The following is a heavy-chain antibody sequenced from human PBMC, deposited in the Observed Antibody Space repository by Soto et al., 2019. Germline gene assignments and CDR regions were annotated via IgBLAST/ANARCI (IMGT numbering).Heavy chain of an antibody. J-gene: IGHJ2*01. V-gene: IGHV3-30*03. D-gene: IGHD3-16*01. CDR2: ISYDGKQT. CDR1: GVTFKDYG. CDR3: ARDGWGSNWYFDL. Sequence: GGSLRLSCGAPGVTFKDYGMHWVRQAPGKGLEWVAVISYDGKQTYYADSVKGRFAISKDKSKRTLFLQMNSLRVDDTAVYYCARDGWGSNWYFDLWGRGTLVTVSS.